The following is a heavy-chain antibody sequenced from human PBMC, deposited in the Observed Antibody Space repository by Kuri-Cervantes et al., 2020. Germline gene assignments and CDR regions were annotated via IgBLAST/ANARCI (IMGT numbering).Heavy chain of an antibody. V-gene: IGHV2-5*02. CDR1: GVSVSNNRMG. D-gene: IGHD6-6*01. CDR3: AHRLSSSFDY. J-gene: IGHJ4*02. CDR2: IYWDDDK. Sequence: SGPTLVKPTQTLTLTCSFSGVSVSNNRMGVGWVRQPPGKALEWLALIYWDDDKRYSPSLKSRLTITKDTSKNQVVLTMTNMDPVDTATYYCAHRLSSSFDYWGQGTLVTVSS.